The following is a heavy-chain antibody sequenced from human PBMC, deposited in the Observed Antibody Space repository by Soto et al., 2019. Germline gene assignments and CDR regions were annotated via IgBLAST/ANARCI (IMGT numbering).Heavy chain of an antibody. CDR2: MNAKSGDT. Sequence: QAHLEQSGAEVKRPGASVKVSCKASGYTFSDFDINWLRQASGQGPEWKGWMNAKSGDTFFAQRFQGKVNMTWDTSLSTAYMEVGSLTSDDTAMYYCARGNPFNYAGFDVWGQGTTVAVSS. CDR1: GYTFSDFD. J-gene: IGHJ6*02. D-gene: IGHD3-16*01. CDR3: ARGNPFNYAGFDV. V-gene: IGHV1-8*01.